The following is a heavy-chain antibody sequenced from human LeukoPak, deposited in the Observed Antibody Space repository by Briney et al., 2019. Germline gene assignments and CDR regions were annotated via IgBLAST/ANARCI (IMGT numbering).Heavy chain of an antibody. CDR2: ISRSSSYI. CDR3: ARRYCSSTNCYAFDY. CDR1: GFPFSIHG. J-gene: IGHJ4*02. V-gene: IGHV3-21*01. D-gene: IGHD2-2*01. Sequence: PGGSLRLSGAGSGFPFSIHGMNWVRQAPGKGLEWVSSISRSSSYIYYADSLKGRFTISRDNAKNSLYLQMNSLRAEDTAVYYCARRYCSSTNCYAFDYWGQGTLVTVSS.